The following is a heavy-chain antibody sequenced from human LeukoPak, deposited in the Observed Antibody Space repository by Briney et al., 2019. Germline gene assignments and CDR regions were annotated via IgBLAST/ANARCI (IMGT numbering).Heavy chain of an antibody. V-gene: IGHV1-46*01. CDR2: INPSGGST. CDR3: ARLSYVVGATGTQYGWLDP. Sequence: GASVKVSCKASGYTFTSYYMHWVRQAPGQGLEWMGIINPSGGSTSYAQKFQGRVTMTRDMSTSTVYMELSSLRSEDTAVYYCARLSYVVGATGTQYGWLDPWGRGTLVTVSS. J-gene: IGHJ5*02. D-gene: IGHD2-15*01. CDR1: GYTFTSYY.